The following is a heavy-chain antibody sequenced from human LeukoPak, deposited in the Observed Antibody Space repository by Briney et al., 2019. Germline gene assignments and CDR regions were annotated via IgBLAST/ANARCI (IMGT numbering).Heavy chain of an antibody. CDR1: GGTFSSYA. V-gene: IGHV1-69*13. D-gene: IGHD2-8*01. Sequence: SVKVSCRASGGTFSSYAISWVRQAPGQGLEWMGGIIPIFGTANYAQKFQGRVTITADESTSTAYMELSSLRSGDTAVYYCANEVYATSVSGTGWFDPWGQGTLVTVSS. J-gene: IGHJ5*02. CDR2: IIPIFGTA. CDR3: ANEVYATSVSGTGWFDP.